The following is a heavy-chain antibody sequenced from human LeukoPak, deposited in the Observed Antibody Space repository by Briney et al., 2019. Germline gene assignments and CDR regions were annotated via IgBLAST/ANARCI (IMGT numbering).Heavy chain of an antibody. CDR3: AKAIYDSSGYYDY. CDR2: ISWNSGSI. CDR1: GFTFDDYA. Sequence: GGSLRLSCAASGFTFDDYAMHWVRQAPGKGLEGVSGISWNSGSIGYADSVKGRFTISRDNAKNSLYLQMNSLRAEDTALYYCAKAIYDSSGYYDYWGQGTLVTVSS. V-gene: IGHV3-9*01. J-gene: IGHJ4*02. D-gene: IGHD3-22*01.